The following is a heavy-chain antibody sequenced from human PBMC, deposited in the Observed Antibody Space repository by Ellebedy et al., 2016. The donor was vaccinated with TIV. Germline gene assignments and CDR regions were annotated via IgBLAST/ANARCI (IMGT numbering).Heavy chain of an antibody. D-gene: IGHD5-18*01. CDR3: ATDSRIQLWLRAFDS. Sequence: ASVKVSXXVSGYTLTELSMHWVRQAPGKGLEWMGGFDPEDGETIYAQKFQGRVTMTEDTSTDTAYMELSSLRSEDTAVYYCATDSRIQLWLRAFDSWGQGTMVTVSS. J-gene: IGHJ3*02. V-gene: IGHV1-24*01. CDR2: FDPEDGET. CDR1: GYTLTELS.